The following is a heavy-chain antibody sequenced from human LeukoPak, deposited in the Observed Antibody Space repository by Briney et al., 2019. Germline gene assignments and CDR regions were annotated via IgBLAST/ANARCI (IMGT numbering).Heavy chain of an antibody. J-gene: IGHJ6*02. CDR3: ARDYNPPTLVTMINYGMDV. Sequence: SEVLALICSVYGXSICSRSYYLGWIRQPPGKGVDWIVSIYCSGSTYYNPSLKSRVTISVDTSKNQFSLKLRSVTAADTAVYYCARDYNPPTLVTMINYGMDVWGQGTTVTVSS. CDR1: GXSICSRSYY. CDR2: IYCSGST. V-gene: IGHV4-39*02. D-gene: IGHD3-22*01.